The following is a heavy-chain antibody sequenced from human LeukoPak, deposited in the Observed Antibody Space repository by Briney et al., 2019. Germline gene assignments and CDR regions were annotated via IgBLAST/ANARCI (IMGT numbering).Heavy chain of an antibody. CDR3: AKAPGIHYYGMDV. CDR2: INSDGGGA. Sequence: QPGGSLRLSCAASGITFGNNWMHWVRQAPGKGLVWISRINSDGGGAIYADSVKGRFTVSRDNAKNTLYLQMNSLRAEDTAVYYCAKAPGIHYYGMDVWGKGTTVTVSS. J-gene: IGHJ6*04. D-gene: IGHD1-26*01. CDR1: GITFGNNW. V-gene: IGHV3-74*01.